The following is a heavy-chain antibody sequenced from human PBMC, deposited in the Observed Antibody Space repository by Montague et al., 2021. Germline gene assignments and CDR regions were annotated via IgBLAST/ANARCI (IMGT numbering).Heavy chain of an antibody. Sequence: SETLSLTCTVSRSLINSDYYWGWIRQPPGKGLECMGSVSHGGRTYYNPSLKSRVTISVDTSNNHFSLKLSSVTAADTAMYYRARERDRYYYMDIWGKGTTITVSS. V-gene: IGHV4-38-2*02. CDR1: RSLINSDYY. J-gene: IGHJ6*03. CDR3: ARERDRYYYMDI. CDR2: VSHGGRT.